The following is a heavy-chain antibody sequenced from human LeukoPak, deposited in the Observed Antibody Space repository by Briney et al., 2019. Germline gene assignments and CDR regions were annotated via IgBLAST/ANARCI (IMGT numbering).Heavy chain of an antibody. J-gene: IGHJ5*02. CDR2: IYHSGST. Sequence: PSGTLSLTCAVSGGSISSSNWWSWVRQPPGKGLEWIGEIYHSGSTNYNPSLKSRVTISVDKSKNQFSLKLSSVTAADTAVYYCARDLRTLAVAASDWFDPWGQGTLVTVSS. CDR3: ARDLRTLAVAASDWFDP. D-gene: IGHD6-19*01. V-gene: IGHV4-4*02. CDR1: GGSISSSNW.